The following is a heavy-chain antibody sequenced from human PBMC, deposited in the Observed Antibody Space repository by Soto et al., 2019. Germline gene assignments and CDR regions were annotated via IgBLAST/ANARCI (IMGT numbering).Heavy chain of an antibody. CDR3: ARGGDYDFWSGYYNWFDP. V-gene: IGHV4-34*01. D-gene: IGHD3-3*01. J-gene: IGHJ5*02. CDR2: INHSGST. Sequence: SETLSLTCAVYGGSFSGYYWSWIRQPPGKGLEWIEEINHSGSTNYNPSLKSRVTISVDTSKNQFSLKLSSVTAADTAVYYCARGGDYDFWSGYYNWFDPWGQGTLVTVSS. CDR1: GGSFSGYY.